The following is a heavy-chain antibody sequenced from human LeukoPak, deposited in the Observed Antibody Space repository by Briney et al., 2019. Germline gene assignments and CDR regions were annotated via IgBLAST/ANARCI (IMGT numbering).Heavy chain of an antibody. Sequence: SETLSLTCTVSGGSISSYYWSWIRQPAGKGLEWIGRIYTSGSTNYNPSFKSRVTMSVDTSKNQFSLKLSSVTAADTAVYYCARDSGSFQSYYYYMDVWGKGTTVTVSS. CDR3: ARDSGSFQSYYYYMDV. V-gene: IGHV4-4*07. D-gene: IGHD1-26*01. J-gene: IGHJ6*03. CDR1: GGSISSYY. CDR2: IYTSGST.